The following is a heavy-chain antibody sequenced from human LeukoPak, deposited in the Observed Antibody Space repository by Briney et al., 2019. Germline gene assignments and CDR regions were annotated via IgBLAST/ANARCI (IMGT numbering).Heavy chain of an antibody. V-gene: IGHV3-73*01. CDR1: GFTFSGSA. Sequence: GGSLRLSCAASGFTFSGSAMHWVRQASGKGLEWVGRIRSKANSYATVYAASVKGRFTISRDDSKNTAYLQMNSLKTEDTAVYYCTIAVAGMVIDYWGQGTLVTVSS. CDR2: IRSKANSYAT. J-gene: IGHJ4*02. D-gene: IGHD6-19*01. CDR3: TIAVAGMVIDY.